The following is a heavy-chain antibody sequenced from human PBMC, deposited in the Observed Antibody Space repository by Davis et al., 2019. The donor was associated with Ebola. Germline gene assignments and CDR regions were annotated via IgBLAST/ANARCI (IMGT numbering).Heavy chain of an antibody. CDR1: GFTFTSYW. J-gene: IGHJ4*02. Sequence: GESLKISCAASGFTFTSYWMSWVRQAPGKGLEWVANINQEGSQKSYVDSVKGRFTISRDNAKNSLYLQMNSLRAEDTAVYYCARDGSNSYFDYWGQGNLVTVSS. D-gene: IGHD6-6*01. CDR2: INQEGSQK. V-gene: IGHV3-7*01. CDR3: ARDGSNSYFDY.